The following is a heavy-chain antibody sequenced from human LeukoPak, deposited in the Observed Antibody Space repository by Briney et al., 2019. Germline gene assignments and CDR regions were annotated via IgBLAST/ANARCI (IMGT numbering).Heavy chain of an antibody. D-gene: IGHD6-13*01. CDR1: GGSISSYY. J-gene: IGHJ6*03. Sequence: SETLSLTCTVSGGSISSYYWSWIRQPPGKGLEWIGYIYYSGSTNYNPSLKSRVTISVDTSKNQLSLKLSSVTAADTAVYYCARVVMAAGAYYYYYYMDVWGKGTTVTVSS. CDR3: ARVVMAAGAYYYYYYMDV. CDR2: IYYSGST. V-gene: IGHV4-59*01.